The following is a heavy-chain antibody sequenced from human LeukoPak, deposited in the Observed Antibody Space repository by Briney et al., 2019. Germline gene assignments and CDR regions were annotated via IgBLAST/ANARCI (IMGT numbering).Heavy chain of an antibody. J-gene: IGHJ4*02. CDR1: GGSFSGYY. Sequence: TSETLSLTCAVYGGSFSGYYWSWIRQPPGKGLEWIGEINHSGSTNYNPSLKSRVTISVDTSKNQFSLKLSSVTAADTAVYYCARGLGVRGVYYFDYWGQGTLDTVSS. CDR2: INHSGST. CDR3: ARGLGVRGVYYFDY. D-gene: IGHD3-10*01. V-gene: IGHV4-34*01.